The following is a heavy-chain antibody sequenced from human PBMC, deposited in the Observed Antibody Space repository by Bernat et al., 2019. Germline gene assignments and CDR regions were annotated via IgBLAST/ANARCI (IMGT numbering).Heavy chain of an antibody. J-gene: IGHJ4*02. CDR3: AAPEPDY. CDR1: GFTFSNYW. CDR2: INTDGSTT. Sequence: EVQLVESGGGLVQPGGSLRLSCAVSGFTFSNYWMHWVRQAPGKGLVWVSRINTDGSTTSYADSVKGRFTISRDNAKNTFYLQMNSLRAEDTAVYFCAAPEPDYWGQGTLVTVSS. V-gene: IGHV3-74*01. D-gene: IGHD1-14*01.